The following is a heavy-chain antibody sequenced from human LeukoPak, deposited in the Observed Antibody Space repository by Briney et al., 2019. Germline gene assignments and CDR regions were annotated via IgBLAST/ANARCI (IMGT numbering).Heavy chain of an antibody. CDR1: GFTFSNYA. CDR3: ARTAGHDYDFWSGHYNEMDV. J-gene: IGHJ6*02. CDR2: VSYDGYSQ. V-gene: IGHV3-30-3*01. D-gene: IGHD3-3*01. Sequence: GRSLRLSCVASGFTFSNYAMHWVRQAPVKGLEWVAVVSYDGYSQYYADSVKGRFTISRDNSKNTLYLQMNSLRAEDTAVYYCARTAGHDYDFWSGHYNEMDVWGQGTTVTVSS.